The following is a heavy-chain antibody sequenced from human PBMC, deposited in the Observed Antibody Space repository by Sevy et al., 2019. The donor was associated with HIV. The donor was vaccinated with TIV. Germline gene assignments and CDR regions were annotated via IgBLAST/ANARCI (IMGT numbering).Heavy chain of an antibody. J-gene: IGHJ6*02. CDR3: ARQLRWLQFDYYGMDV. D-gene: IGHD5-12*01. V-gene: IGHV3-74*01. CDR1: GFTFSSYW. Sequence: GGSLRLSCAASGFTFSSYWMHWVRRAPGKGLVWVSRLNSDGSSTGYADSVKGRFTISRDNAKNTLYLQMNSLRAEDTAVYYCARQLRWLQFDYYGMDVWGQGTTVTVSS. CDR2: LNSDGSST.